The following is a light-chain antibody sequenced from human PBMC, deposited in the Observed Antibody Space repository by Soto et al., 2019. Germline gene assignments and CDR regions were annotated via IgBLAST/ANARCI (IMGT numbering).Light chain of an antibody. J-gene: IGKJ5*01. V-gene: IGKV3D-15*01. Sequence: EIVMTQSPATLSVSPGERATLSCRASQNVSNNLAWYQQKPGQAPRLLIYGASTRATGIPSRFSGSESGTEFTLTISSLQSEDFAVYYCQQYNNWPPITFGQGTRLEIK. CDR3: QQYNNWPPIT. CDR2: GAS. CDR1: QNVSNN.